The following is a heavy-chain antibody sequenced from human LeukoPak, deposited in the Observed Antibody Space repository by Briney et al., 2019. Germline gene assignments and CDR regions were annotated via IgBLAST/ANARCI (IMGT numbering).Heavy chain of an antibody. J-gene: IGHJ3*02. CDR1: GASFSDYF. CDR3: ARGPHYYGDYISWFPEAFHI. Sequence: SGTLSLTCGVYGASFSDYFWSWIRQSPEKGLEWIGEIKHGGDTYYNPSLRGRVSISADPSKNQFSLMLTSVTAADTAVYYCARGPHYYGDYISWFPEAFHIWGQGTVVSVSP. V-gene: IGHV4-34*01. D-gene: IGHD4-17*01. CDR2: IKHGGDT.